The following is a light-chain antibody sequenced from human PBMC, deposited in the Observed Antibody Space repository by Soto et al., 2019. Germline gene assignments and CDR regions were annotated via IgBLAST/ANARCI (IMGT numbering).Light chain of an antibody. J-gene: IGKJ1*01. V-gene: IGKV2-30*01. CDR1: QSLEYSDGNTF. CDR2: QGS. Sequence: DVVLTQSPLSLPVTLGQPASMSCRSSQSLEYSDGNTFLNWFHQRPGQSPRRLIYQGSNRDSGVPARFTGSGSGTDFTLRISRVEAEDVGLYFCMQGTHWPWTFGQGTKVEI. CDR3: MQGTHWPWT.